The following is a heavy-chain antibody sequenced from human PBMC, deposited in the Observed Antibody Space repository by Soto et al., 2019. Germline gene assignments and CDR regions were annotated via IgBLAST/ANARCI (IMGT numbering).Heavy chain of an antibody. J-gene: IGHJ4*02. Sequence: EVQLVESGGGLVQPGGSLRLSCAASGFTFSSYSMNWVRQAPGKGLEWVSYISSSSSTIYYADSVKGRFTISRDNAKNSVYLQMNSLRDEDTAVYYCARDSNAYCGGDCYSDYWGQGTLVTVSS. D-gene: IGHD2-21*02. V-gene: IGHV3-48*02. CDR2: ISSSSSTI. CDR3: ARDSNAYCGGDCYSDY. CDR1: GFTFSSYS.